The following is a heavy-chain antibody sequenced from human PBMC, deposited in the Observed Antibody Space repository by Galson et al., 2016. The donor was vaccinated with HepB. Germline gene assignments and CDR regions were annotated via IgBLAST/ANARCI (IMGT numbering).Heavy chain of an antibody. CDR2: IFYNGII. Sequence: SETLSLTCIVSGGSVSSGPYSWSWFRQPPGKAPEWIAYIFYNGIINYNPSLKSRATISLDTSRNQFSLILESVTAADTAVYYCAGGYGWTWGQGILVTVSS. CDR1: GGSVSSGPYS. CDR3: AGGYGWT. J-gene: IGHJ5*02. V-gene: IGHV4-61*01. D-gene: IGHD3-10*01.